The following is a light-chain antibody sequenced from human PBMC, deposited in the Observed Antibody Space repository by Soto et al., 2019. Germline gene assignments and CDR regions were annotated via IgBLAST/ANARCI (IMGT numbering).Light chain of an antibody. CDR2: SAS. J-gene: IGKJ1*01. V-gene: IGKV3-15*01. CDR3: QHYHNWPPL. CDR1: QSFSSN. Sequence: EIVMSLSPATLSVSPGERATLSCRASQSFSSNLAWYQQKPGQAPRLLIYSASTRATGIPARFSGSGSGTGFTLTISSLQSEDSAVYYCQHYHNWPPLFGQGTKVDI.